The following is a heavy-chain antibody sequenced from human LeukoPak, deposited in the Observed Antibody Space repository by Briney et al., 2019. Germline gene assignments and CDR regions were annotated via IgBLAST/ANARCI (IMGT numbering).Heavy chain of an antibody. Sequence: AETLSLTCAVYGGSFRDHYWNWIRQPPGKGLEWMGEINHSGSIRYNPSFESRVIISVDMSKNQVSLKVTSVTAADTGVYYCARGPASGSHFAWFDSWGQGALVTVSS. CDR3: ARGPASGSHFAWFDS. J-gene: IGHJ5*01. V-gene: IGHV4-34*01. CDR1: GGSFRDHY. D-gene: IGHD3-10*01. CDR2: INHSGSI.